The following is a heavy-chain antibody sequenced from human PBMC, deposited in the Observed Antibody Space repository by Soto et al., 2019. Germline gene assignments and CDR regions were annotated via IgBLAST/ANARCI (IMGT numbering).Heavy chain of an antibody. V-gene: IGHV3-30*03. CDR3: ARTRSAWSEFHYYPLDV. CDR2: ISYDSTKT. Sequence: GGSLRLSCAASGFTFNSYGMHWVRQGPGNGLEWVAFISYDSTKTYYADSVKGRFTISRDNSNSALYVQMNSLTGEDTAVYYCARTRSAWSEFHYYPLDVWGQGTTVTVSS. D-gene: IGHD1-26*01. J-gene: IGHJ6*02. CDR1: GFTFNSYG.